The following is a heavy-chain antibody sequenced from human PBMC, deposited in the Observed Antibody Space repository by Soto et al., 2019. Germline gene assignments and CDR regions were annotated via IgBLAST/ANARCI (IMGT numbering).Heavy chain of an antibody. D-gene: IGHD2-15*01. CDR3: ARQSRCSGGSCYSPSMWFDP. J-gene: IGHJ5*02. V-gene: IGHV4-34*01. Sequence: SETLSLTCAVYGGSFIGYYWSWILQPPWKGLEWIGEINHSGSTNYNPSLKSRVTISVDTSKNQFSLKLSSVTAADTAVYYCARQSRCSGGSCYSPSMWFDPWGQGTLVTVPQ. CDR2: INHSGST. CDR1: GGSFIGYY.